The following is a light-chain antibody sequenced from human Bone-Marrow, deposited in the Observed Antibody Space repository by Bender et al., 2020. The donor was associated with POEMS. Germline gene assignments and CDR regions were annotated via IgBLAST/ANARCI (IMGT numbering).Light chain of an antibody. CDR1: NIWSKS. V-gene: IGLV3-21*02. J-gene: IGLJ1*01. CDR2: NDD. CDR3: QVWDPSSVYV. Sequence: SYVLSQPPSVSVAPGQTATITCGGDNIWSKSVHWYQHKSGQAPVLVVYNDDDRPSGIPERFSGSNSGNTATLTISRVEAGDEADYYCQVWDPSSVYVFGTGTKVTVL.